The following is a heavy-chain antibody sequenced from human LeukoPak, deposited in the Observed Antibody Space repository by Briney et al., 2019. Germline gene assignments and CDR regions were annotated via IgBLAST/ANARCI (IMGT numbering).Heavy chain of an antibody. D-gene: IGHD3-10*01. CDR3: AKEITMVRGVKPYWFDP. CDR2: ISGSGGST. Sequence: GGSMSLSCAASGFTFSSYAMSWVRQAPGKGLEWVSAISGSGGSTYYADSVKGRFTISRDNSKNTLYLQMNSLRAEDTAVYYCAKEITMVRGVKPYWFDPWGQGTLVTVSS. CDR1: GFTFSSYA. V-gene: IGHV3-23*01. J-gene: IGHJ5*02.